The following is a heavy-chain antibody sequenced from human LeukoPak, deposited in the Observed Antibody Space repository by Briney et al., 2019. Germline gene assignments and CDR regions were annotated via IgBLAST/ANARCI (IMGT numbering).Heavy chain of an antibody. J-gene: IGHJ5*02. V-gene: IGHV4-4*07. CDR2: IYTSGST. D-gene: IGHD2-15*01. CDR3: ARSYCSGGSCLNWFDP. Sequence: PSETLSLTCTVSGGSISSYYWSWIRQPAGKGLTWIGRIYTSGSTNYNPSLKSRVTMSVDTSKNQFSLKLTPVTAADTAVYYCARSYCSGGSCLNWFDPWGLGTLVTVSS. CDR1: GGSISSYY.